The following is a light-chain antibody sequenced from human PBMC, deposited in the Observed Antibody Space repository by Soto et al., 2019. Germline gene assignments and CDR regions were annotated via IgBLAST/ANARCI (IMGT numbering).Light chain of an antibody. CDR3: SSYTSTGTSGVV. J-gene: IGLJ2*01. CDR1: SSDIGGYNY. V-gene: IGLV2-14*03. Sequence: QSALTQPASVSGSPGQSITISCTGTSSDIGGYNYVSWYQQHPGKAPKLMIFDVTNRPSGVSNRFSGSKSGNTASLTISGLQTEDEADYYCSSYTSTGTSGVVFVGGTKLTVL. CDR2: DVT.